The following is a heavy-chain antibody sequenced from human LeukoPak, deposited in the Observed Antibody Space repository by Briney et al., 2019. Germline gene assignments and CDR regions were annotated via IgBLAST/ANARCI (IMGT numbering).Heavy chain of an antibody. J-gene: IGHJ6*02. Sequence: GGSLRLSCAASGFTFSSYAMNWVRQAPGKGLEWVSGISGSGGSTYYAESVKGRFTISRDNSKNTLYLQMNSLRAEDTAVYYCARASSGSYYYGMDVWGQGTTVTVSS. CDR1: GFTFSSYA. D-gene: IGHD1-26*01. CDR3: ARASSGSYYYGMDV. V-gene: IGHV3-23*01. CDR2: ISGSGGST.